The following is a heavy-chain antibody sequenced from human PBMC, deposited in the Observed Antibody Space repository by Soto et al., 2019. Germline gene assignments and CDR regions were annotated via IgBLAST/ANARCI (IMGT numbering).Heavy chain of an antibody. D-gene: IGHD2-2*01. J-gene: IGHJ5*02. CDR1: GGSISSSTYY. CDR2: FFIGGNT. V-gene: IGHV4-39*07. CDR3: ARALWGPAGHINWFDP. Sequence: SETLSLTCTVSGGSISSSTYYWGWMRQPPGKGLEWIASFFIGGNTYYNPSLKSRVTISVDTSKNQFSLKLSSVTAADTAAYYCARALWGPAGHINWFDPWGQGTLVTVSS.